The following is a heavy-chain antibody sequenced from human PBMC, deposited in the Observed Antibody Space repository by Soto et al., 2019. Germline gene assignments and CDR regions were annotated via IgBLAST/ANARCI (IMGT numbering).Heavy chain of an antibody. D-gene: IGHD3-22*01. J-gene: IGHJ4*02. CDR1: GYTFTTYA. V-gene: IGHV1-18*01. Sequence: ASVKVSCKASGYTFTTYAIRWVRQAPGQGLAWMGWINVYNGNTKYAQKFQGRVTMTTDTSTSTAYMELSSLRPEDTAVYYCARGTSSGYTHTFDYWGQGTLVTVSS. CDR2: INVYNGNT. CDR3: ARGTSSGYTHTFDY.